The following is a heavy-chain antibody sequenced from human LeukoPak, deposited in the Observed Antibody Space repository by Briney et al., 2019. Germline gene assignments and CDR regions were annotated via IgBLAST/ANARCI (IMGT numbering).Heavy chain of an antibody. CDR1: GGTFSTYA. D-gene: IGHD2-2*02. Sequence: GASVKVSCKASGGTFSTYAINWVRQAPGRGLEWMGGIIPVFDKANYAQKFRDRVTITADDSTTTAYMELTSLTSDDTAIYYCARLGHCRETNCYSDFYYMDVWGKGTTVIVSS. V-gene: IGHV1-69*13. CDR2: IIPVFDKA. J-gene: IGHJ6*03. CDR3: ARLGHCRETNCYSDFYYMDV.